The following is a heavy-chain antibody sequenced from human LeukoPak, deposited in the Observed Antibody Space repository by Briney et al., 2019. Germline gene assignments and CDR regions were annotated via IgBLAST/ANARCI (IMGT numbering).Heavy chain of an antibody. Sequence: SQTLSPTCTVSGASISNHYWSWIRQPPGKKLEWIGYISFSGSTNHNPSLKSRVTISLDTSKNQFSLRLNSVTATDTAVYYCSRERYHGSGTYAWFDPWGQGTLVTVSS. J-gene: IGHJ5*02. CDR3: SRERYHGSGTYAWFDP. V-gene: IGHV4-59*11. CDR2: ISFSGST. CDR1: GASISNHY. D-gene: IGHD3-10*01.